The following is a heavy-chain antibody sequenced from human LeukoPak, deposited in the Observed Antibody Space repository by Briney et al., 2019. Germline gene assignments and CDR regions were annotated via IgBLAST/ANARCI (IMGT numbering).Heavy chain of an antibody. CDR2: ISYDGTNE. Sequence: GGSLRLSCAASGFTFSSYAMHWVRQAPGKGLEWVAVISYDGTNEYSADSVKGRFTISRDNSKNALYLQMNSLRVEDTAVYYCARNFYDSGSYYPPWYWGQGVPVTVSS. V-gene: IGHV3-30*04. D-gene: IGHD3-10*01. CDR1: GFTFSSYA. J-gene: IGHJ4*02. CDR3: ARNFYDSGSYYPPWY.